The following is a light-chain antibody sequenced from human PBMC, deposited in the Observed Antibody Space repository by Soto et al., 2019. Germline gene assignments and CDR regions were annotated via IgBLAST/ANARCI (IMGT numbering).Light chain of an antibody. V-gene: IGLV2-8*01. CDR2: EVS. J-gene: IGLJ7*01. CDR3: CSYGGRVNLV. Sequence: QSALTQPASVSGSPGQSITISCTGTSSDVGGYNYVSWHQLHPGKGPKLMLCEVSNRPSGVPDRFSGSKSGNTASLTVSGLQVEDEAEYYCCSYGGRVNLVFGGGTQLTVL. CDR1: SSDVGGYNY.